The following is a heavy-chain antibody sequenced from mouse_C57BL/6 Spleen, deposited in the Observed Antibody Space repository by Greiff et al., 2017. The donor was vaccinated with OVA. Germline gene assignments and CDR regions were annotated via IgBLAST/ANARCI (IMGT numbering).Heavy chain of an antibody. CDR3: ARGYYYGSSYGYYAMDY. Sequence: QVQLQQSGAELMKPGASVKLSCKATGYTFTGYWIEWVKQRPGHGLEWIGELLPGSGSTNYNEKFKGKATFTADTSSNTAYMQLSSLTTEDSAIYYCARGYYYGSSYGYYAMDYWGQGTSVTVSS. CDR1: GYTFTGYW. V-gene: IGHV1-9*01. CDR2: LLPGSGST. J-gene: IGHJ4*01. D-gene: IGHD1-1*01.